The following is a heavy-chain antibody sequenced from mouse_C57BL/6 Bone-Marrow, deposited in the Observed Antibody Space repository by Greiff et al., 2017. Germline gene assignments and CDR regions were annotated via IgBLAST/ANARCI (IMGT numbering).Heavy chain of an antibody. J-gene: IGHJ2*01. CDR1: GFNIKDDY. Sequence: VQLQQSGAELVRPVASVKLSCTASGFNIKDDYMHWVKQRPEQGLEWIGWIDPENGDTEYASKFQGKATITADTSSNTAYLQLSSLTSEDTAVYYCTTGGITTVVGGYWGQGTTLTVSS. CDR3: TTGGITTVVGGY. CDR2: IDPENGDT. V-gene: IGHV14-4*01. D-gene: IGHD1-1*01.